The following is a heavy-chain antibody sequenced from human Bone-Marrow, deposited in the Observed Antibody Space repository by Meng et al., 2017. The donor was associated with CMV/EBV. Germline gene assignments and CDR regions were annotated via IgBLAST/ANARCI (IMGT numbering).Heavy chain of an antibody. CDR2: IRSKAYGGTT. J-gene: IGHJ6*02. V-gene: IGHV3-49*03. CDR1: GFTFSDYY. CDR3: TRALSLPPYYYYYGMDV. Sequence: GESLKISCAASGFTFSDYYMSWIRQAPGKGLEWVGFIRSKAYGGTTEYAASVKGRFTISRDDSKSIAYLQMNSLKTEDTAVYYCTRALSLPPYYYYYGMDVWGQGTTVTVSS.